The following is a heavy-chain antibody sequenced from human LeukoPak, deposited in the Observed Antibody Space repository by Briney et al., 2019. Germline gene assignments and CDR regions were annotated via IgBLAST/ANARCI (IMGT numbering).Heavy chain of an antibody. CDR1: GGTFSSYA. CDR2: IIPIFGTA. V-gene: IGHV1-69*06. CDR3: ARDGALIQLWHYYFDY. Sequence: SVTVSCKASGGTFSSYAISWVRQAPGQGLEWMGGIIPIFGTANYAQKFQGRVTITADKSTSTAYMELSSLRSEDTAVYYCARDGALIQLWHYYFDYWGQGTLVTVSS. D-gene: IGHD5-18*01. J-gene: IGHJ4*02.